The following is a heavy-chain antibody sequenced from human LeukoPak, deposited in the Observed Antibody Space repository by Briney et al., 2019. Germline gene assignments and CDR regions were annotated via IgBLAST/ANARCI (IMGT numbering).Heavy chain of an antibody. CDR3: ARDNSVEDTAWWFDP. CDR2: INPSGGST. V-gene: IGHV1-46*01. CDR1: GYIFTTYH. Sequence: ASVKVSCKASGYIFTTYHMHWVRQAPGQGLEWMGIINPSGGSTSYAQKFQGRVTMTRDMSTSTDYMELSSLRSEDTAVYYCARDNSVEDTAWWFDPWGQGTLVTVSS. J-gene: IGHJ5*02. D-gene: IGHD4-23*01.